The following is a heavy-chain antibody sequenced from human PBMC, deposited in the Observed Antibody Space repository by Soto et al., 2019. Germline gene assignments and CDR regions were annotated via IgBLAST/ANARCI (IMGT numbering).Heavy chain of an antibody. CDR1: GFDASVNY. V-gene: IGHV3-66*01. CDR2: INSGGST. J-gene: IGHJ6*02. Sequence: GGSLRLSCAASGFDASVNYMTWVRQAPGKGLEWVSAINSGGSTFYADSVKGRFTISRDNSKNTLYLQMNSLRVEDTAMYYCVRENYYYGRDVWGQGTAVTVSS. CDR3: VRENYYYGRDV.